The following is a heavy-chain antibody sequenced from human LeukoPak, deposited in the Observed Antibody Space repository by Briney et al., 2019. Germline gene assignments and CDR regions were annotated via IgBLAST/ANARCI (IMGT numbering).Heavy chain of an antibody. V-gene: IGHV3-9*01. CDR3: ARDPYYDILTGQFDY. Sequence: GGSLRLSCAASGFTFDDYAMHWVRQAPGKGLEWVSGISWNSGSIGYADSVKGRFTISRDNSKNTLYLQMNSLRAEDTAVYYCARDPYYDILTGQFDYWGQGTLLTVSS. CDR1: GFTFDDYA. J-gene: IGHJ4*02. D-gene: IGHD3-9*01. CDR2: ISWNSGSI.